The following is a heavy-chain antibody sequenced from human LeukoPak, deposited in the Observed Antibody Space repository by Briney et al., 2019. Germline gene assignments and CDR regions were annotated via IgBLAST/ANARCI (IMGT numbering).Heavy chain of an antibody. D-gene: IGHD2-8*01. V-gene: IGHV4-30-2*01. CDR2: IYHSGST. CDR1: GGSISSGGYS. Sequence: SETLSLTCAVSGGSISSGGYSWSWIRQPPGKGLEWIGYIYHSGSTYYNPSLKSRVTISVDRSKNQFSLKLSSVTAADTAVYYCARDEGTNHFDYWGQGTLVTVSS. CDR3: ARDEGTNHFDY. J-gene: IGHJ4*02.